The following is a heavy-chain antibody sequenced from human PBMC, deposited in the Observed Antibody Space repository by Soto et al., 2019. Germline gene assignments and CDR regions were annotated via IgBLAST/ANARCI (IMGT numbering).Heavy chain of an antibody. CDR2: INHSGST. D-gene: IGHD3-10*01. J-gene: IGHJ6*02. CDR3: ARGRITMVRGVYGHYYGMDV. CDR1: GGSFSGYY. V-gene: IGHV4-34*01. Sequence: SETLSLTCAVYGGSFSGYYWGWIRQPPGKGLEWIGEINHSGSTNYNPSLKSRVTISVDTSKNQFSLKLSSVTAADTAVYYCARGRITMVRGVYGHYYGMDVWGQGTTVTVSS.